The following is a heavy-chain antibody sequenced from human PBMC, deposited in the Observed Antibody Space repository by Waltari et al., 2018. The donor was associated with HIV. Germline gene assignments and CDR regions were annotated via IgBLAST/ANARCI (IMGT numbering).Heavy chain of an antibody. D-gene: IGHD1-1*01. CDR1: GGSVSSGSYY. CDR3: ARGHGSGTSYYYMDV. J-gene: IGHJ6*03. V-gene: IGHV4-61*01. Sequence: QVQLQESGPRLVKPSETLSLTCTVSGGSVSSGSYYWSWIRQPPGKGLELIGYIYYSGSTNYNPSLKSRVTRSVDTSKNQFSLKLSSVTAADTAVYYCARGHGSGTSYYYMDVWGKGTTVTVSS. CDR2: IYYSGST.